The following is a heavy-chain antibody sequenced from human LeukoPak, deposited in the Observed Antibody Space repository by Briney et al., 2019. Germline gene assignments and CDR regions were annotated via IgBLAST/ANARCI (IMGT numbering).Heavy chain of an antibody. CDR1: GYTFTSYG. D-gene: IGHD6-13*01. J-gene: IGHJ5*02. CDR2: ISAYNGNT. CDR3: AIGPPTYSSSRFDP. V-gene: IGHV1-18*01. Sequence: GASVKVSCKASGYTFTSYGIGWVRQAPGQGLEWMGWISAYNGNTNYAQKLQGRVTMTTDTSTSTAYMELRSLRSDDTAVYYCAIGPPTYSSSRFDPWGQGTLVTVSS.